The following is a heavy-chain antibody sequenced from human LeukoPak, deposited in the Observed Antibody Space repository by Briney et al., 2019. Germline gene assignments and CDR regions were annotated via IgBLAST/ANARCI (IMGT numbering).Heavy chain of an antibody. CDR1: GGSFSGYY. J-gene: IGHJ4*02. V-gene: IGHV4-34*01. D-gene: IGHD5-24*01. CDR3: ARGGGYKRDFDY. Sequence: SETLSLTCAVYGGSFSGYYWSWIRQPPGKGLEWIGEINHSGSTNYNPSLKSRVTISVDTSKNQFSLKLSSVTAADTAVYYCARGGGYKRDFDYWGQGTLVTVSS. CDR2: INHSGST.